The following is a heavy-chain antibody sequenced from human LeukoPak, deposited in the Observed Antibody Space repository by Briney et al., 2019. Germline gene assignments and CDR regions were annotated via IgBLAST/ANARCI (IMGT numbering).Heavy chain of an antibody. Sequence: GASVKVSCKASGYTFTSYGTSWVRQAPGQGLEWMGWISAYNGNTNYAQKLQGRVTMTTDTSTSTAYMELRSLRSDDTAVYYCARVPLYYYDSSGYYPFFDYWGQGTLVTVSS. CDR3: ARVPLYYYDSSGYYPFFDY. J-gene: IGHJ4*02. CDR2: ISAYNGNT. CDR1: GYTFTSYG. V-gene: IGHV1-18*01. D-gene: IGHD3-22*01.